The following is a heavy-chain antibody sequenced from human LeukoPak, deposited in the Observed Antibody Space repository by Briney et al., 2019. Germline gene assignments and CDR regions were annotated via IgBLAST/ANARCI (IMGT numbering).Heavy chain of an antibody. CDR3: VRVDTSGYYYELSFDY. CDR1: GFTFSSYW. V-gene: IGHV3-7*01. J-gene: IGHJ4*02. D-gene: IGHD3-22*01. CDR2: AKKDGSEK. Sequence: GGSLRLSCAASGFTFSSYWMSWVRQAPGKGLEWVANAKKDGSEKEYVDSVKGRFTISRDNAKNSLYLQMNSLRVEDTAVYYCVRVDTSGYYYELSFDYWGQGTLVTVSS.